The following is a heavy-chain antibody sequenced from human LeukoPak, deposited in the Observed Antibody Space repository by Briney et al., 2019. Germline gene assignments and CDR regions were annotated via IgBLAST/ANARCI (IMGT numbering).Heavy chain of an antibody. Sequence: PGGSLRLSCAASGFTFTNYLMHWIRHAPGKGLVWVSRINRDGSSAHYADSVKGRLTISRDNAKNSLYLQMSSLRAEDTAVYYCARVSSGSYYILDYWGQGTLVTVSS. V-gene: IGHV3-74*01. CDR1: GFTFTNYL. J-gene: IGHJ4*02. CDR3: ARVSSGSYYILDY. CDR2: INRDGSSA. D-gene: IGHD1-26*01.